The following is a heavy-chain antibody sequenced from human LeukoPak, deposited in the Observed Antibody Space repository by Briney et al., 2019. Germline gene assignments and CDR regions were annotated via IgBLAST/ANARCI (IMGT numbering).Heavy chain of an antibody. Sequence: GGSLRLSCAASGFTFSSYSMNWVRQAPGKGLEWVSSISSSSSYIYYADSVKGRFTISRDNAKNSLYLRMNSLRAADTAVYYCARATSGARQWPFRTRWDFDPWGQGTLVTVSS. CDR2: ISSSSSYI. CDR3: ARATSGARQWPFRTRWDFDP. V-gene: IGHV3-21*04. D-gene: IGHD6-19*01. J-gene: IGHJ5*02. CDR1: GFTFSSYS.